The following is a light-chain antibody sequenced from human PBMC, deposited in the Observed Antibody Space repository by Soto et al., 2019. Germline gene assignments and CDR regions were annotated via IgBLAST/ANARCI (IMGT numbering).Light chain of an antibody. CDR1: SKDVGGYNY. CDR2: DVN. J-gene: IGLJ1*01. Sequence: QSVLTQPSPVSGSPGQSITLSCPGNSKDVGGYNYVSWYQQHPGKAPKLMIYDVNNRLSGVSSRFSGSKSGNTASLTISGLQAEDEADYYCSSYTRSATYVFATGTKVTVL. V-gene: IGLV2-14*03. CDR3: SSYTRSATYV.